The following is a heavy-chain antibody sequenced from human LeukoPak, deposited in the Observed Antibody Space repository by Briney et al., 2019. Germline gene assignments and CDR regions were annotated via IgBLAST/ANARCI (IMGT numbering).Heavy chain of an antibody. CDR1: GDSVSSNSAA. J-gene: IGHJ4*02. CDR3: AREKNLNRYSSGWGYFDY. Sequence: SQTLSLTCAISGDSVSSNSAAWNWIRQSPSKLLEWLGRTYYRSKWYNDYAVSVKSRITINPDTSKNQFSLQLNSVTPEDTAVYYCAREKNLNRYSSGWGYFDYWGQGTLVTVSS. V-gene: IGHV6-1*01. D-gene: IGHD6-19*01. CDR2: TYYRSKWYN.